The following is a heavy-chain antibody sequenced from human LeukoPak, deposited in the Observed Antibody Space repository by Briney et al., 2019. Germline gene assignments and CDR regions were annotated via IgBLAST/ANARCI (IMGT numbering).Heavy chain of an antibody. CDR3: ARDLSRGYSYGYVDDD. CDR1: GYTFTSYG. D-gene: IGHD5-18*01. CDR2: ISAYNGNT. J-gene: IGHJ4*02. V-gene: IGHV1-18*01. Sequence: ASVKVSCKASGYTFTSYGISWVRQAPGQGLEWMGWISAYNGNTNYAQKLQGRVTMTTDTSTSTAYMELRSLRADDTAVYYCARDLSRGYSYGYVDDDWGQGTLVTVSS.